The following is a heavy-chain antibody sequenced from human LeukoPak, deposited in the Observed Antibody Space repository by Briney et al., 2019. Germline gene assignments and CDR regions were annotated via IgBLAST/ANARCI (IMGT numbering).Heavy chain of an antibody. CDR3: AKAEGPPDYYYYMDV. CDR1: GFTFHNYA. CDR2: ISWDGGST. Sequence: GGSLRLSCAASGFTFHNYAMHWVRQAPGKGLEWVSLISWDGGSTYYADSVKGRFTISRDNSKNSLYLQMNSLRTEDTAFYYCAKAEGPPDYYYYMDVWGKGTTVTVSS. J-gene: IGHJ6*03. V-gene: IGHV3-43D*03.